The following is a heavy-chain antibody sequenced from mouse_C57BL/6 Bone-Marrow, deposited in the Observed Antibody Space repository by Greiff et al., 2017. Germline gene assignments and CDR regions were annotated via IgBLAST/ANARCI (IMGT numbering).Heavy chain of an antibody. Sequence: VQLQQSGTVLARPGASVKMSCKTSGYTFTSYWMHWVKQRPGQGLEWIGAICPGNSDTSYKQKFKGKAKLTAVTSASTAYMELSSLTNEDSAVYYCMGYYAYYFDYWGQGTTLTVSS. CDR3: MGYYAYYFDY. CDR2: ICPGNSDT. CDR1: GYTFTSYW. D-gene: IGHD2-3*01. J-gene: IGHJ2*01. V-gene: IGHV1-5*01.